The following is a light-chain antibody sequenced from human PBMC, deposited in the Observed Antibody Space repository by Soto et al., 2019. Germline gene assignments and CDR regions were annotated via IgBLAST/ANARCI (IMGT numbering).Light chain of an antibody. V-gene: IGKV3-20*01. CDR1: QSISSSY. Sequence: EIVLTQSPGALSLSPGERATLSRRASQSISSSYLAWYQQKPAQAPRLLIYGASNRATGIPDRFSGSGSGTDFTLTISRLEPEDFAVYCCQLYDTSPPGYTFGQGTKLEIK. CDR3: QLYDTSPPGYT. J-gene: IGKJ2*01. CDR2: GAS.